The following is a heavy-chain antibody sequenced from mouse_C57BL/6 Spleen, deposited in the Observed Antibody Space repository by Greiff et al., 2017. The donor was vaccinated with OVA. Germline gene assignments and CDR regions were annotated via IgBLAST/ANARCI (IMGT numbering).Heavy chain of an antibody. CDR2: IYPGYGDT. V-gene: IGHV1-82*01. D-gene: IGHD2-4*01. Sequence: VQLQQSGPELVKPGASVKISCKASGYAFSSSWMNWVKQRPGKGLEWIGRIYPGYGDTNYNGKFKGKATLTADTSSSTAYMQLSSLTSEDSAVYFCARDYDYDDDAMDYWGQGTSVTVSS. CDR3: ARDYDYDDDAMDY. J-gene: IGHJ4*01. CDR1: GYAFSSSW.